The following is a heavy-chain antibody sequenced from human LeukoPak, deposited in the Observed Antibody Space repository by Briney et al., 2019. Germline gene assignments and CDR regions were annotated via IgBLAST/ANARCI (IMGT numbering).Heavy chain of an antibody. V-gene: IGHV1-2*02. J-gene: IGHJ4*02. CDR3: ARGNFYDNKGYSPELRY. D-gene: IGHD3-10*01. Sequence: GASVKVSCKTSGYTFITYYIHWLRQAPGQRFEWMGWSDPKSGATKYEHFQGRVTMTRDTSISTAYMELSRLTSDDTAVYYCARGNFYDNKGYSPELRYWGQGTLVTVSS. CDR2: SDPKSGAT. CDR1: GYTFITYY.